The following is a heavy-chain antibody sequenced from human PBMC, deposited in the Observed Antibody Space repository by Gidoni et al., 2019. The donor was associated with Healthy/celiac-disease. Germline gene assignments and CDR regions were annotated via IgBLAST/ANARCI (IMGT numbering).Heavy chain of an antibody. D-gene: IGHD4-17*01. CDR3: ARGNDYGDNFDY. CDR1: GFTFSSYS. J-gene: IGHJ4*02. CDR2: ISSSSSYI. Sequence: EVQLVESGGGLVKPGGSLRLSCAASGFTFSSYSMNWVRQAPGKGLEWVSSISSSSSYIYYADSVKGRFTISRDNAKNSLYLQMNSLRAEDTAVCYCARGNDYGDNFDYWGQGTLVTVSS. V-gene: IGHV3-21*01.